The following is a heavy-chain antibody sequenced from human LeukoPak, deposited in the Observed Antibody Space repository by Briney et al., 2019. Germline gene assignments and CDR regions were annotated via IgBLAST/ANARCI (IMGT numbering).Heavy chain of an antibody. D-gene: IGHD2-2*01. CDR2: IYPGDSDT. V-gene: IGHV5-51*01. J-gene: IGHJ4*02. CDR3: ARHEGYCSSTSCYPLGY. Sequence: GESLKISCKGSGYSFTSYWIGWVRQMPGKGLEWMGIIYPGDSDTRYSPSFQGQVTISADKSISTAYLQWSSLKASDTAMYYCARHEGYCSSTSCYPLGYWGQGTLVTVSS. CDR1: GYSFTSYW.